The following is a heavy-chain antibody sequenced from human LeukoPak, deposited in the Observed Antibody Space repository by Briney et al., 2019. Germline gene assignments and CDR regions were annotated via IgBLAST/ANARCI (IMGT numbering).Heavy chain of an antibody. CDR2: IKSKTDGGTT. J-gene: IGHJ4*02. D-gene: IGHD3-10*01. CDR1: GFTFSNAW. Sequence: PGGSLRLSCAASGFTFSNAWMSWVRQAPGKGLEWVGRIKSKTDGGTTDYAAPVKARSTISRGDSKSTLYLQMNSLKTEDTAVYFCTTDYYYDSGNTYYFDYWGQGTLVTVSS. CDR3: TTDYYYDSGNTYYFDY. V-gene: IGHV3-15*01.